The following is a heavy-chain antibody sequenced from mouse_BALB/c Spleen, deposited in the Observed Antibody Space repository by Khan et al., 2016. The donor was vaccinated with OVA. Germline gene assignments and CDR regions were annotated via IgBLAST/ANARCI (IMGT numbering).Heavy chain of an antibody. CDR3: SRGYGGDFDY. Sequence: EVQLVESGPGLVKPSQSLSLTCTVTGYSITSDYAWNWIRQFPGNKLEWMGFISYSGNTNYNPSLKSRISITRDTSKNQFFLQLNSVTTEDTATYYWSRGYGGDFDYWGQGTTLTVSS. CDR1: GYSITSDYA. D-gene: IGHD1-1*02. CDR2: ISYSGNT. J-gene: IGHJ2*01. V-gene: IGHV3-2*02.